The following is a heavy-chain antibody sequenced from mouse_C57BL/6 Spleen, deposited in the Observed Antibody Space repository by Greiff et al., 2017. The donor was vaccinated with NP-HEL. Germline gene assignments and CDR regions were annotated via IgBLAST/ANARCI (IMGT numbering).Heavy chain of an antibody. CDR2: IYPVSGST. CDR1: GYTFPSSC. D-gene: IGHD1-1*02. Sequence: QVQLQQSGAELVKPGASVTMSCKASGYTFPSSCITWVNQRPGQGLEWIGDIYPVSGSTTYNEKFKSKATFPVDTSSSTAYMELNSLPSEDSAVYYCARRVYGAMDYWGQGTSVTVSS. CDR3: ARRVYGAMDY. V-gene: IGHV1-55*01. J-gene: IGHJ4*01.